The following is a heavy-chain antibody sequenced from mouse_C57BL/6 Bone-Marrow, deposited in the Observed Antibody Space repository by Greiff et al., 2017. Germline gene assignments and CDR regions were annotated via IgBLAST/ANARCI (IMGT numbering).Heavy chain of an antibody. CDR3: AIQNWDEEDYFDY. Sequence: QVQLQQPGAELVKPGASVKVSCKASGYTFTSYWMHWVKQRPGQGLEWIGRIHPSASDTNYNQKFKGKATLTVDKSSSTAYMQLSSLTSEDSAVYYCAIQNWDEEDYFDYWGQGTTLTVSS. D-gene: IGHD4-1*01. CDR2: IHPSASDT. CDR1: GYTFTSYW. J-gene: IGHJ2*01. V-gene: IGHV1-74*01.